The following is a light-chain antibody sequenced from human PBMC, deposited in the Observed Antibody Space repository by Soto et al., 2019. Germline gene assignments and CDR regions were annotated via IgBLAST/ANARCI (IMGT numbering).Light chain of an antibody. CDR1: SSNIGSNT. V-gene: IGLV1-44*01. CDR2: GN. J-gene: IGLJ3*02. Sequence: QSALTQSPSASGTPGQRVTISCSGSSSNIGSNTVNWYQQLPGTAPKLLVAGNRPSGVPDRFSVSKSGASASLAITGLQAEDEADYYCQSYDSSLSRRWVFGGGTKLTVL. CDR3: QSYDSSLSRRWV.